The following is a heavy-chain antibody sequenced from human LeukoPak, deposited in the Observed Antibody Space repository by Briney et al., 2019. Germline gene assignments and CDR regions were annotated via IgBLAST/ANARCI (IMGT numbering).Heavy chain of an antibody. V-gene: IGHV4-61*08. CDR2: IYYRST. CDR3: ARGGRKYSSSGLMVY. CDR1: GGSISSGDYY. Sequence: PSETLSLTCTVSGGSISSGDYYWSWICQPPGKGLEWIGYIYYRSTNYNPSLKSRVTISIDTSKNQFSLKLSSVTAADTAVYYCARGGRKYSSSGLMVYWGQGTLVTVSS. J-gene: IGHJ4*02. D-gene: IGHD6-6*01.